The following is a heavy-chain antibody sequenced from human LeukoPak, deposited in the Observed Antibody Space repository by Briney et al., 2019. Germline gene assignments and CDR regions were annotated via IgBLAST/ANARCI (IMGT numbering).Heavy chain of an antibody. Sequence: PGGSLRLSCAASGFTFNMYSMNWVRQAPGKGLEWISYIRSSGTTIYYADSVKGRFTISRGNAKSSLFLQMNSLRAEDTAFYYCARVSNSGYDDFDYWDQGTLVTVSS. D-gene: IGHD5-12*01. CDR1: GFTFNMYS. CDR3: ARVSNSGYDDFDY. CDR2: IRSSGTTI. J-gene: IGHJ4*02. V-gene: IGHV3-48*03.